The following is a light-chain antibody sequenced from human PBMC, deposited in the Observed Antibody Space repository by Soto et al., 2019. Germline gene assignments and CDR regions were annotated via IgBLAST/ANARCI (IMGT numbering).Light chain of an antibody. CDR1: QSVSSSF. Sequence: EIVLTQSPGILSLSPGERATLSCRASQSVSSSFLGWYQQKPGQAPRLLIYGASSRATGIPDRFSGSGSGTDFTLTISRLESEDFAVYYCQQYGTSPWAFGQGTKVDIK. CDR2: GAS. CDR3: QQYGTSPWA. V-gene: IGKV3-20*01. J-gene: IGKJ1*01.